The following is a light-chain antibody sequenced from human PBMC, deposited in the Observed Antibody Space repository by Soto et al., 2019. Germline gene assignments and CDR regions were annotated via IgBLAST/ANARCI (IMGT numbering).Light chain of an antibody. V-gene: IGKV3-20*01. Sequence: EIVLTQSPGTVSSSPGERVTLSCRASQTIANNFLAWYQHRPGQAPRVVVYGASSRATGIPDRFSGSGSGTEFTLTISRLKPEDFAVYYCQQYDSSYTFGQGTKLE. J-gene: IGKJ2*01. CDR2: GAS. CDR1: QTIANNF. CDR3: QQYDSSYT.